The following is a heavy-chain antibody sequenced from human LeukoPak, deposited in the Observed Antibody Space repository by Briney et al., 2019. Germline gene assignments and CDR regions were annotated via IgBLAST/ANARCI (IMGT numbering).Heavy chain of an antibody. V-gene: IGHV3-21*01. J-gene: IGHJ4*02. D-gene: IGHD3-22*01. CDR1: GFTFSSYS. CDR3: ARRPNYCYDSSGYGY. Sequence: GGSLRLSCAASGFTFSSYSMNWVRQAPGKGLEWVSSISSSSYIYYADSVKGRFTISRDNAKNSLYLQMNSLRAEDTAVYYCARRPNYCYDSSGYGYWGQGTLVTVSS. CDR2: ISSSSYI.